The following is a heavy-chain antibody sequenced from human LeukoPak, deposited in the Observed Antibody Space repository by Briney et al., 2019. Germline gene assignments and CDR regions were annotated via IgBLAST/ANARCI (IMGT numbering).Heavy chain of an antibody. V-gene: IGHV3-23*01. CDR3: ARSGPAGIDY. CDR2: ISGSGGST. CDR1: GFTFSSYA. Sequence: PGGSLRLSCAASGFTFSSYAMSWVRQAPGKGLEWVSAISGSGGSTFYADSVKGRFTISRDNSRNTLYLQMNSLRAEDTAVYYCARSGPAGIDYWGQGTLVTVSS. J-gene: IGHJ4*02.